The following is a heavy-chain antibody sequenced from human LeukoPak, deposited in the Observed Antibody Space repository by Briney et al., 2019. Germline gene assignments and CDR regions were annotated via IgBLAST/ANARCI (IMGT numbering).Heavy chain of an antibody. Sequence: GGSLRLSCSASGFTFNTSAMHWVRQAPGKGLEFVSGINYNGVTTYVSDSVRGRFTISRDNSKNTLYLQMSSLRDEDTAVYYCARGGLEPVDCWGQGTLVTVSS. CDR1: GFTFNTSA. CDR2: INYNGVTT. CDR3: ARGGLEPVDC. D-gene: IGHD1-1*01. J-gene: IGHJ4*02. V-gene: IGHV3-64D*06.